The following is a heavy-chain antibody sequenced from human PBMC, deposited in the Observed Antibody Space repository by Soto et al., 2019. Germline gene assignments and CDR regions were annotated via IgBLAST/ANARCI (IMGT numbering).Heavy chain of an antibody. J-gene: IGHJ4*02. CDR1: GRSITSYY. D-gene: IGHD3-22*01. Sequence: QVVLQESGPGLVKPSETLSLTCSVSGRSITSYYWSWVRQPPGKGLEWIGYIYDNGITSQNPSLTSRVTMSADTSQNQLSLKLTSGTGADTAVYYCARTYDSNGYANEFDSWGQGILVSVTS. V-gene: IGHV4-59*12. CDR2: IYDNGIT. CDR3: ARTYDSNGYANEFDS.